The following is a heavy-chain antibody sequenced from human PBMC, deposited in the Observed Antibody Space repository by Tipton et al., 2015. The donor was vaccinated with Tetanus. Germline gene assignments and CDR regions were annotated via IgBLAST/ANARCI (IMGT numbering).Heavy chain of an antibody. V-gene: IGHV4-61*08. CDR2: IYYSGST. CDR1: GGSVSGGDYH. D-gene: IGHD1-14*01. CDR3: ARGTGDY. J-gene: IGHJ4*02. Sequence: TLSLTCTVSGGSVSGGDYHRSWIRQPPGKGLEWMGYIYYSGSTNYNPSLKSRVTISVDTSKNQFSQKLSSVTAAATAVYYCARGTGDYWGQGTLVTVSS.